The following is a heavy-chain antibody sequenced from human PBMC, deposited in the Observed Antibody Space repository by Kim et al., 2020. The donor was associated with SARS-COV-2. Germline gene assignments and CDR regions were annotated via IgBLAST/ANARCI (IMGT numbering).Heavy chain of an antibody. V-gene: IGHV1-24*01. J-gene: IGHJ6*02. CDR1: GYTLTELS. CDR3: ATPLRITMVRGVIIDYYYGMDV. CDR2: FDPEDGET. Sequence: ASVKVSCKVSGYTLTELSMHWVRQAPGKGLEWMGGFDPEDGETIYAQKFQGRVTMTEDTSTDTAYMELSSLRSEDTAVYYCATPLRITMVRGVIIDYYYGMDVWGQGTTVTVSS. D-gene: IGHD3-10*01.